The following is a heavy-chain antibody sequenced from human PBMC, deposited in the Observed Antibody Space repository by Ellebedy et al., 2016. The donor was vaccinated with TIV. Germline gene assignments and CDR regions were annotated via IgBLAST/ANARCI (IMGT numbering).Heavy chain of an antibody. J-gene: IGHJ4*02. CDR2: INHSGST. CDR1: GGSFSGYY. D-gene: IGHD3-3*01. CDR3: GRWLEGFDY. V-gene: IGHV4-34*01. Sequence: SQTLSLTXAVYGGSFSGYYWSWIRQPPGKGLEWIGEINHSGSTNYNPSLKSRVTISVDTSKNQFSLKLSSVTAADTAVYYCGRWLEGFDYWGQGTLVTVSS.